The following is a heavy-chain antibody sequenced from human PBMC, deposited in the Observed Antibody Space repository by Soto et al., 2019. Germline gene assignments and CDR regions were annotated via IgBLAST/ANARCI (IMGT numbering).Heavy chain of an antibody. CDR1: GGSISSGDYY. V-gene: IGHV4-30-4*01. CDR3: ARDQGGYSGYDYLPWFDP. CDR2: IYYSGST. D-gene: IGHD5-12*01. Sequence: SETLSLTCTVSGGSISSGDYYWSWIRQPPGKGLEWIGYIYYSGSTYYNPSLKSRVTISVDTSKNQFSLKLSSLTAADTAVYYCARDQGGYSGYDYLPWFDPWGRGTLVTVSS. J-gene: IGHJ5*02.